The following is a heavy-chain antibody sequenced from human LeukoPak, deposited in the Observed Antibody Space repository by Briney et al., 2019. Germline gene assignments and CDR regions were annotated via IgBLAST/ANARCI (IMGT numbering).Heavy chain of an antibody. CDR1: GGTFSSYA. D-gene: IGHD3-22*01. Sequence: SVKVSCKASGGTFSSYAISWVRQAPGQGLEWMGMIIPILGIANYAQKFQGRVTITADKSTSTAYMELSSLRSEDTAVYYCARDHSYYDSSGYYFNWFDPWGQGTLVTVSS. CDR3: ARDHSYYDSSGYYFNWFDP. CDR2: IIPILGIA. V-gene: IGHV1-69*04. J-gene: IGHJ5*02.